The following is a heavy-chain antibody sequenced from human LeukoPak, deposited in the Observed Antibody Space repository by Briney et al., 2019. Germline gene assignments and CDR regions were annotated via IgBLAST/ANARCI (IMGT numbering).Heavy chain of an antibody. CDR3: AKDWYSSGYFDY. CDR2: IRYDGSNK. V-gene: IGHV3-30*02. D-gene: IGHD6-19*01. CDR1: GFTFSGYG. J-gene: IGHJ4*02. Sequence: GGSLRLSCAASGFTFSGYGMHWVRQAPGKGLEWVAFIRYDGSNKYYADSVKGRFTISRDNSKNTLYLQMNRLRAEDTAVYYCAKDWYSSGYFDYWGQGTLVTVSS.